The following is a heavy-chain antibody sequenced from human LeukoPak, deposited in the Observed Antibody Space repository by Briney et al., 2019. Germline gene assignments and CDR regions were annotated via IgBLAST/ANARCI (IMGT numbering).Heavy chain of an antibody. V-gene: IGHV3-30-3*01. CDR3: ARDYLQDSDSSGYYSDAFDI. D-gene: IGHD3-22*01. J-gene: IGHJ3*02. CDR1: GFTFSSYA. Sequence: GGSLRLSCAASGFTFSSYAMHWVRQAPGKGLEWVAVISYDGSNKYYADSVKGRFTISRDNSKNTLYLQMNSLRAEDTAVYYCARDYLQDSDSSGYYSDAFDIWGQGTMVTVSS. CDR2: ISYDGSNK.